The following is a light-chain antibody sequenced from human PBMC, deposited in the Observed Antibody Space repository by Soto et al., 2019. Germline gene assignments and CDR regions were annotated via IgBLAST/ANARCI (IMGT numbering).Light chain of an antibody. V-gene: IGKV3-20*01. Sequence: IVLTQSPATMALFPGDRATLSCRASQSVSNNYLAWYQQKPGQAPRRLIYAASSRATGIPDRFSGGGSGTDFTLTISRLEPEDFAVYYCQQCGSSPWTFGQGTKVDIK. CDR1: QSVSNNY. J-gene: IGKJ1*01. CDR2: AAS. CDR3: QQCGSSPWT.